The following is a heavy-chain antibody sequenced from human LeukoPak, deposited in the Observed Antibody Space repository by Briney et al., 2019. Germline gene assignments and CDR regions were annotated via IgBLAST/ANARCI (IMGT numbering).Heavy chain of an antibody. CDR2: INPNSGGT. CDR1: GYTFTGYY. V-gene: IGHV1-2*02. CDR3: AADRRDYYDSRGGSDAFDI. D-gene: IGHD3-22*01. J-gene: IGHJ3*02. Sequence: GASVKVSCKASGYTFTGYYMHWVRQAPGQGLEWMGWINPNSGGTNYAQKFQGRVTMTRDTSISTAYMELSSLRSEDTAVYYCAADRRDYYDSRGGSDAFDIWGQGTLVTVSS.